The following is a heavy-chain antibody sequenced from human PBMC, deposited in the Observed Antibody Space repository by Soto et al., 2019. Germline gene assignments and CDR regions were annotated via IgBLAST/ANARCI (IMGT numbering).Heavy chain of an antibody. V-gene: IGHV3-23*01. Sequence: PVGTLGLSCAGSGFTFNNCALNSVRQAPGKGLEWVSSISGTGGSTFYAGSAKGRFTISRDNSKNTLFLQMTSLRAQDTAVYYCGKGHSKWGTGDAFDIWGQGTMVT. J-gene: IGHJ3*02. CDR3: GKGHSKWGTGDAFDI. D-gene: IGHD7-27*01. CDR2: ISGTGGST. CDR1: GFTFNNCA.